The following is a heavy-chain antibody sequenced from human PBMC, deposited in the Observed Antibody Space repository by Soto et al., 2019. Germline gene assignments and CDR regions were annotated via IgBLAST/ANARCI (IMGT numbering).Heavy chain of an antibody. CDR2: ISAYNGKT. CDR1: GYTFSSHG. CDR3: AREDSSGWYWIDS. D-gene: IGHD6-19*01. V-gene: IGHV1-18*01. Sequence: QVQLVQSGGEVKKPADSVKLSCNTSGYTFSSHGISWVRQAPGQGLEWMGWISAYNGKTNYAQKFQDRVTMTTDASTSNAYMELRSLRADDTAMYYCAREDSSGWYWIDSWGQGTLVTVSA. J-gene: IGHJ5*01.